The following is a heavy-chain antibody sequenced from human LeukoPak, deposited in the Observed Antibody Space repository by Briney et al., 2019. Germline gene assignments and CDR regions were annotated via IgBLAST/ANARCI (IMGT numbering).Heavy chain of an antibody. J-gene: IGHJ4*02. V-gene: IGHV4-34*01. CDR2: INHSGST. Sequence: SETLSLTCAVYGGSFSGYYWSWIRQPPGKGLEWIGEINHSGSTNYNPSLKSRVTISVDTSKNQFSLKLSSVTAADTAVYYCARVPYYDFWSGYSQGLYYFDYWGQGILVTVSS. CDR3: ARVPYYDFWSGYSQGLYYFDY. CDR1: GGSFSGYY. D-gene: IGHD3-3*01.